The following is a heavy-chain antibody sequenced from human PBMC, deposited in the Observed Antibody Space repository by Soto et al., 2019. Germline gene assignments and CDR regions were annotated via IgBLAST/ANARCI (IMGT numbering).Heavy chain of an antibody. Sequence: ASVKVSCKASGYTFTGYYMHWVRQAPGQGLEWMGWINPNSGGTNYAQKFQGWVTMTRDTSISTAYMELSRLRSDDTAVYYCARGPGWDFADYYYYGMDVWGQGTTVTVSS. CDR2: INPNSGGT. CDR1: GYTFTGYY. V-gene: IGHV1-2*04. D-gene: IGHD1-26*01. J-gene: IGHJ6*02. CDR3: ARGPGWDFADYYYYGMDV.